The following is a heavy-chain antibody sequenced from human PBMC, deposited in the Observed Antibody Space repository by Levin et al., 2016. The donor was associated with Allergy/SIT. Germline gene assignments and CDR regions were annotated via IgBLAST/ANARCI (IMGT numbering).Heavy chain of an antibody. J-gene: IGHJ4*02. CDR1: GGSFSGYY. V-gene: IGHV4-34*01. D-gene: IGHD3-10*01. CDR2: INHSGST. CDR3: ARGRGRYYYGSGSYTPTDY. Sequence: SETLSLTCAVYGGSFSGYYWSWIRQPPGKGLEWIGEINHSGSTNYNPSLKSRVTISVDTSKNQFSLKLSSVTAADTAVYYCARGRGRYYYGSGSYTPTDYWGQGTLVTVSS.